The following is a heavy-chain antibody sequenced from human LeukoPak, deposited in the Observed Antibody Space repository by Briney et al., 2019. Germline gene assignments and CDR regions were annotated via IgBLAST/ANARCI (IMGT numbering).Heavy chain of an antibody. V-gene: IGHV3-64*02. CDR1: GFTFSSYA. CDR3: ARVVGEGNFDY. J-gene: IGHJ4*02. Sequence: GGSLRLSCAASGFTFSSYAMSWVRQAPGKGLEWVSAITSSGGSTYYADSVKGRFTISRDNSKNTLYLQMGSLSAEDMGVYYCARVVGEGNFDYWGQGTLVTVSS. CDR2: ITSSGGST. D-gene: IGHD1-26*01.